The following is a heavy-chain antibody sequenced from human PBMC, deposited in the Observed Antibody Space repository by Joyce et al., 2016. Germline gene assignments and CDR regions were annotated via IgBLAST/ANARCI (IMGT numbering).Heavy chain of an antibody. J-gene: IGHJ4*02. CDR1: GYTFVNYW. CDR3: ARHRGGGNFVPFDY. Sequence: EDHLVQSGAEMKKPGESLRISCMVSGYTFVNYWISWVRQMPGKGLEWMGRIDPNGSGTDYSPSFQGHVTISADKSISTAYLQWSSLKASDTAIYYCARHRGGGNFVPFDYWGQGTLVTVSS. D-gene: IGHD4-23*01. V-gene: IGHV5-10-1*03. CDR2: IDPNGSGT.